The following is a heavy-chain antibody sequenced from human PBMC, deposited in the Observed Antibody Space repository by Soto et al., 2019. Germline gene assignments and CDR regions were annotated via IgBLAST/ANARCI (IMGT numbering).Heavy chain of an antibody. V-gene: IGHV1-69*01. CDR3: ARGAFSSSYRLNY. J-gene: IGHJ4*02. D-gene: IGHD6-6*01. Sequence: QVQLVQSGAEVKKPGSSVKVSCNASGGTLSNYAINWVRQAPGQGLEWMGGIIPMFGTANYAQKFQGRVTITADGSTSTAYMELSSLRSEDTAVYYCARGAFSSSYRLNYWGQGTLVAVSS. CDR1: GGTLSNYA. CDR2: IIPMFGTA.